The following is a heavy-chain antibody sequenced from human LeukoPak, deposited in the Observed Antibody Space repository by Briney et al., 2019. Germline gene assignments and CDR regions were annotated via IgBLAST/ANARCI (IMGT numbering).Heavy chain of an antibody. Sequence: ASVKVSCKASGYTFTGYYMHWVRQAPGQGLEWMGWINPNSGGTNYAQKFQGRVTMTRDTSISTAYMELSRLRSDDTAVYYCARDCPVNWNYIPRWFDPWGQGTLVTVSS. V-gene: IGHV1-2*02. J-gene: IGHJ5*02. D-gene: IGHD1-7*01. CDR3: ARDCPVNWNYIPRWFDP. CDR1: GYTFTGYY. CDR2: INPNSGGT.